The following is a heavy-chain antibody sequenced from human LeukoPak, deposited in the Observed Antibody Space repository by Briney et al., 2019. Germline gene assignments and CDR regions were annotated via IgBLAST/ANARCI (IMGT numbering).Heavy chain of an antibody. CDR3: ARRDYSGVYWYFDL. CDR2: IYPDDSDT. J-gene: IGHJ2*01. Sequence: GASLQISCQCSGSMFAGYWIGWGRPLPGRGLEWMGIIYPDDSDTRYSPPFQGQVTISADKSINTAYLQWSSLKASDTAMYYCARRDYSGVYWYFDLWGRGTLVTVSS. CDR1: GSMFAGYW. D-gene: IGHD2-15*01. V-gene: IGHV5-51*01.